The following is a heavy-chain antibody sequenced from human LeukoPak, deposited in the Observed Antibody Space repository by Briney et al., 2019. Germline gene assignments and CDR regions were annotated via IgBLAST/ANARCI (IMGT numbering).Heavy chain of an antibody. CDR3: ANRHSSGYYSPFDY. V-gene: IGHV1-69*13. J-gene: IGHJ4*02. Sequence: ASVKVSCEASGGTFSSYAISWVRQAPGQGLEWMGGIIPIFGTANYAQKFQGRVTITADESTSTAYMELSSLRSEDTAVYYCANRHSSGYYSPFDYWGQGTLVTVSS. CDR1: GGTFSSYA. CDR2: IIPIFGTA. D-gene: IGHD3-22*01.